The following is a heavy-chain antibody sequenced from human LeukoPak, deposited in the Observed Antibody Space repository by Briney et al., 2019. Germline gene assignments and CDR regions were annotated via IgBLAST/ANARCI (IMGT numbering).Heavy chain of an antibody. CDR3: AKDLSEYSSSSPFDY. D-gene: IGHD6-6*01. J-gene: IGHJ4*02. CDR2: ISDSGGST. Sequence: GGSLRLPCAASGFTFSNYGMSWVRQAPGKGLEWVSGISDSGGSTKYEVSVKGRFTISRDNYKDTLYLQMNSLRAEDTAAYYCAKDLSEYSSSSPFDYWGQGTLVTVSS. CDR1: GFTFSNYG. V-gene: IGHV3-23*02.